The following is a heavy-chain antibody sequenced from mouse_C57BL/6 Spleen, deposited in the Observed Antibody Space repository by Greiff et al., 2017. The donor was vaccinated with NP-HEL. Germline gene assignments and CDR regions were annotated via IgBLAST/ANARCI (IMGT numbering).Heavy chain of an antibody. V-gene: IGHV5-17*01. CDR3: ARLYYDYHYAMDY. D-gene: IGHD2-4*01. J-gene: IGHJ4*01. CDR2: ISSGSSTI. Sequence: EVQLVESGGGLVKPGGSLKLSCAASGFTFSDYGMHWVRQAPEKGLEWVAYISSGSSTIYYADTVKGRFTISRDNAKNTLFLQMTSLRSEDTAMYYCARLYYDYHYAMDYWGQGTSVTVSS. CDR1: GFTFSDYG.